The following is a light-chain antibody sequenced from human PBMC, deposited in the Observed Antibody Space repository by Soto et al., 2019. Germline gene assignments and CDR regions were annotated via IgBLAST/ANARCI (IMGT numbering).Light chain of an antibody. Sequence: DIQMTPSPSSVSASVGARVTITCRASQGISSWLAWYQQKPGQAPKLLIFDASNLESGVPSRFSGSGSRTEFTLTISSLQPEDVATYYCQQFNNYPITFGQGTRLEIK. CDR3: QQFNNYPIT. V-gene: IGKV1-12*01. J-gene: IGKJ5*01. CDR2: DAS. CDR1: QGISSW.